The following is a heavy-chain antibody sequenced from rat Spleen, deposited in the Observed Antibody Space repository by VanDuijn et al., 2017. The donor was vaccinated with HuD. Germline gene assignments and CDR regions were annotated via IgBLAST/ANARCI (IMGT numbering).Heavy chain of an antibody. J-gene: IGHJ2*01. Sequence: EVQLVESGGGLVQPGRSLKLSCAASGFTFSDYYMAWVRQAPTKGLEWVATISYDGSSTYYRDSVKGRFTISRDNAKSTLYLQMNTLRAEDTSIYYCAKHPLLQWSLFDYWGQGVMVTVSS. D-gene: IGHD1-1*01. CDR3: AKHPLLQWSLFDY. V-gene: IGHV5-7*01. CDR2: ISYDGSST. CDR1: GFTFSDYY.